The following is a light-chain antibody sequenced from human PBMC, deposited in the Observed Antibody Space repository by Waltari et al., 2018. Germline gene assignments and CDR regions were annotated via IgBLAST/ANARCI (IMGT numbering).Light chain of an antibody. V-gene: IGKV1-5*03. CDR2: KAS. J-gene: IGKJ1*01. CDR1: QTIGTW. CDR3: QQYNSYPWT. Sequence: DIQMTQSPSPLSASVGDRVTITCRASQTIGTWLAWYQQKPGKAPKLLIYKASTLQSGVPSKFSGGGSGTEFTLAISSLQPDDIATYFCQQYNSYPWTFGQGTQVEVK.